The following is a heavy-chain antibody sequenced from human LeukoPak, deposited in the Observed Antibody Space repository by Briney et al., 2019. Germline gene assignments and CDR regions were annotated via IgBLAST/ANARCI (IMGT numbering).Heavy chain of an antibody. J-gene: IGHJ3*02. D-gene: IGHD4-17*01. CDR1: GFTFDDYG. Sequence: PGGSLRLSCAASGFTFDDYGMSWVRQAPGKGLEWVSGINWNGGSTGYADSVKGRFTIFRDNAKNSLYLQMNSLRAEDTALYYCARGSQYGDPRDDAFDIWGQGTMVTVSS. CDR3: ARGSQYGDPRDDAFDI. V-gene: IGHV3-20*04. CDR2: INWNGGST.